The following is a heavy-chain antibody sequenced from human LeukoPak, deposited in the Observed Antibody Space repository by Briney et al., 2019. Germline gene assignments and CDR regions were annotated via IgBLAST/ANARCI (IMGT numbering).Heavy chain of an antibody. CDR3: AKVCFAYYDMFPVDY. CDR2: TSYDGSNK. V-gene: IGHV3-30*18. J-gene: IGHJ4*02. CDR1: GFTFSSYG. D-gene: IGHD3-9*01. Sequence: GGSLRLSCAASGFTFSSYGMHWVRQAPGKGLEWVAATSYDGSNKYYVDSVKGRFTISRDNSKNTLYLQMNSLRAEDTAVYYCAKVCFAYYDMFPVDYWGQGTLVTVSS.